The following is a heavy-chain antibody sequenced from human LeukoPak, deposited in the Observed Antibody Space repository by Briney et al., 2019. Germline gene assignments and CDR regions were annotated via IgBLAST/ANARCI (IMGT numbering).Heavy chain of an antibody. CDR2: GHHTERS. CDR1: GDSVTTTY. J-gene: IGHJ4*02. V-gene: IGHV4-59*02. D-gene: IGHD3-22*01. Sequence: SETLSLFCSVSGDSVTTTYWSWVRQPPGKGLEWIAYGHHTERSNHSPSFRSRATISVDTSKNQFSLKLSSVTAADTAFYYCARGGAGSSGSQDYWGQGTLVTVSS. CDR3: ARGGAGSSGSQDY.